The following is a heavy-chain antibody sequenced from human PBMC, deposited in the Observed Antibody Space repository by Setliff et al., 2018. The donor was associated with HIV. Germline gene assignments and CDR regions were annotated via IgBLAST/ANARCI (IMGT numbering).Heavy chain of an antibody. J-gene: IGHJ4*02. Sequence: SETLSLTCAVYGGSFTTYYWSWVRQTPGKGLEWIGENNHGGSTNYNPSLKSRVTISVDRSKNQFFLKLTSVTAADTAVYYCARGSYRGSGYFVRYFDSWAQGMLVTVSS. D-gene: IGHD3-3*01. CDR2: NNHGGST. V-gene: IGHV4-34*01. CDR1: GGSFTTYY. CDR3: ARGSYRGSGYFVRYFDS.